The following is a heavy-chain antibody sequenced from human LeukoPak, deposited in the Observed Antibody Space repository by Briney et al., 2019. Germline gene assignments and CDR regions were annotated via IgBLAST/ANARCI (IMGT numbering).Heavy chain of an antibody. CDR1: GGSISSGDYY. J-gene: IGHJ6*02. CDR3: ARTLTSPQVVPAATTFVTYYYYGMDV. V-gene: IGHV4-30-2*01. Sequence: SETLSLTCTVSGGSISSGDYYWSWIRQPPGKGLEWIGYIYHSGSTYYNPSLKSRVTISVDRSKNQFSLKLSSVTAADTAVYYCARTLTSPQVVPAATTFVTYYYYGMDVWGQGTTVTVSS. CDR2: IYHSGST. D-gene: IGHD2-2*01.